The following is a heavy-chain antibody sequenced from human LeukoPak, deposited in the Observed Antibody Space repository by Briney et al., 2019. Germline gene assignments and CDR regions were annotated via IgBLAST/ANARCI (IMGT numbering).Heavy chain of an antibody. CDR3: ASTHSGYSGYDSYYYYYFYMDV. CDR1: GGSISSYY. Sequence: PSETLSLTCTVSGGSISSYYWSWIRQPPGKGLEWIGYIYYSGSTNYNPSLKSRVTISVDTSKNQFSLKLSSVTAADTAVYYCASTHSGYSGYDSYYYYYFYMDVWGKGTTVTISS. CDR2: IYYSGST. V-gene: IGHV4-59*01. J-gene: IGHJ6*03. D-gene: IGHD5-12*01.